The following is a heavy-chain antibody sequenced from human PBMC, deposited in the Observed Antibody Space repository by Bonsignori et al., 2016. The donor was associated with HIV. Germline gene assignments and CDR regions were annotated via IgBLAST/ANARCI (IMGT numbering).Heavy chain of an antibody. J-gene: IGHJ4*02. CDR3: ARMREMNNWNDLGLDY. Sequence: WMRQAPGQGLEWMGWADPSNRDTLSAPGFRGRITLTRDTSINTVYMELSNLTPDDTAVYYCARMREMNNWNDLGLDYWGQGTLVTVSS. CDR2: ADPSNRDT. D-gene: IGHD1-1*01. V-gene: IGHV1-2*02.